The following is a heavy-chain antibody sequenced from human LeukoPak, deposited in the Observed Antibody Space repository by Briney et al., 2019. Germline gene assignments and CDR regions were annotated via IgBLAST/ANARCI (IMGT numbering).Heavy chain of an antibody. D-gene: IGHD3-3*01. CDR3: ARGRSGLSLEGVYYYYMDV. CDR2: MNTDSGNI. Sequence: GASVKVSCKASGYTFTSYGISWVRQAPGQGLEWMGWMNTDSGNIAYAQNFQGRVTITRDTSVTTAYMEVTNLRSADTAVYYCARGRSGLSLEGVYYYYMDVWGQGTTVIVSS. J-gene: IGHJ6*03. V-gene: IGHV1-8*03. CDR1: GYTFTSYG.